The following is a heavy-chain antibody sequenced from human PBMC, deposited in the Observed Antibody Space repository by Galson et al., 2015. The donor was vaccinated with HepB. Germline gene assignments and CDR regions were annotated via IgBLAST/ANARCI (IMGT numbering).Heavy chain of an antibody. J-gene: IGHJ4*02. V-gene: IGHV3-48*02. CDR1: GFPLSGYN. D-gene: IGHD4-17*01. Sequence: SLRLSCAASGFPLSGYNMNWVRQAPGKGLEWVSYISSGGAAIYYADSVKGRFTISRDNAGNSLFLQMSSLRDEDTAVYYCARSGRYGDYAHDYWSQGTLVTVSS. CDR3: ARSGRYGDYAHDY. CDR2: ISSGGAAI.